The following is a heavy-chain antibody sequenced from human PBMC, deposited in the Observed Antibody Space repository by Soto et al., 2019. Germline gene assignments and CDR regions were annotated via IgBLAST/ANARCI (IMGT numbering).Heavy chain of an antibody. Sequence: GGSLRLSCAASGFTFSSYGMHWVRQAPGKGLEWVAVISYDGSNKYYADSVKGRFTISRDNSKNTLYLQMNSLRAEDTAVYYCAKDSMRYFDWLPTPRLYYYYYYGMDVWGQGTTVTVSS. J-gene: IGHJ6*02. D-gene: IGHD3-9*01. CDR3: AKDSMRYFDWLPTPRLYYYYYYGMDV. CDR1: GFTFSSYG. V-gene: IGHV3-30*18. CDR2: ISYDGSNK.